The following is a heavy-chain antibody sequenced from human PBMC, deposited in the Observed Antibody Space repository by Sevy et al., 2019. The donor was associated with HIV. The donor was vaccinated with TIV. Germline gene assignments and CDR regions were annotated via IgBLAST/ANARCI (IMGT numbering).Heavy chain of an antibody. CDR1: GDSISNKY. V-gene: IGHV4-59*05. CDR2: IYYSGST. Sequence: SETLSLTCTVSGDSISNKYWSWIRQPPGKGLEWIGSIYYSGSTNYNPSLKSRVTISVDTSKNQFSLKLSSVTAADTAVYYCARTLSISLQAAVDYWGQGTLVTVSS. D-gene: IGHD6-6*01. J-gene: IGHJ4*02. CDR3: ARTLSISLQAAVDY.